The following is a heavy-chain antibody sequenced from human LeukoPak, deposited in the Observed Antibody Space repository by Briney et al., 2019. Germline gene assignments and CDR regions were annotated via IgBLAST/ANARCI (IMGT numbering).Heavy chain of an antibody. J-gene: IGHJ4*02. Sequence: SETLSLTCTVSGGSISSYYWSWIRQPAGKGLEWIGRIYTSGSTYYNPSLKSRVTISVDTSKNQFSLKLSSVTAADTAVYYCASRGYDSSGYHRDYWGQGTLVTVSS. CDR1: GGSISSYY. CDR2: IYTSGST. CDR3: ASRGYDSSGYHRDY. D-gene: IGHD3-22*01. V-gene: IGHV4-4*07.